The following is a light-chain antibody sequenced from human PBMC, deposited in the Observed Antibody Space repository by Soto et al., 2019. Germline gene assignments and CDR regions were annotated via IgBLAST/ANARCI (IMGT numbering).Light chain of an antibody. CDR3: QQYNDWPL. V-gene: IGKV3-15*01. J-gene: IGKJ4*01. CDR2: GAS. CDR1: QSVNSN. Sequence: EVVMTQSPGNLSLSPGERATLSCRASQSVNSNLAWYQYKPGQAPRLLIHGASTRATGIPARFSGSGSGTEFTLTISSLQFEDFAVYYCQQYNDWPLFGGGTKVELK.